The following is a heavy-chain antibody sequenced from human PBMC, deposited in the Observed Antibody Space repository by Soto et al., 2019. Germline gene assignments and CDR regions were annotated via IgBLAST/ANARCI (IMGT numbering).Heavy chain of an antibody. CDR2: IYYSGST. CDR1: GGSISSYY. Sequence: SETLSLTCTVSGGSISSYYWSWIRQPPGKGLEWIGYIYYSGSTNYNPSLKSRVTISVDTSKNQFSLKLSSVTAADTAVYYCASSPLPYDSSGFGAFDIWGQGTVVTVSS. CDR3: ASSPLPYDSSGFGAFDI. J-gene: IGHJ3*02. V-gene: IGHV4-59*12. D-gene: IGHD3-22*01.